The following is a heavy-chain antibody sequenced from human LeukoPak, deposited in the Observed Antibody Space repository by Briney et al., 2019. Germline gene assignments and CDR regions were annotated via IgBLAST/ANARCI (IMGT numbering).Heavy chain of an antibody. V-gene: IGHV4-34*01. CDR3: ARGLKGGFRFLEHFDP. CDR1: GGSFSGYY. CDR2: INHSGST. Sequence: SETLSLTCAVYGGSFSGYYWSWIRQPPGKGLEWIGEINHSGSTNYNPSLKSRVTISVDTSKNQFSLKLSSVTAADTAVYYCARGLKGGFRFLEHFDPWGQGTLVIVSS. J-gene: IGHJ5*02. D-gene: IGHD3-3*01.